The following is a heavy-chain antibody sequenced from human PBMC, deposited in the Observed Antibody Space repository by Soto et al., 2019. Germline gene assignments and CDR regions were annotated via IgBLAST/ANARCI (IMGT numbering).Heavy chain of an antibody. J-gene: IGHJ1*01. CDR2: IIPIFGTA. Sequence: SVQVSCKASGGTFSSYSISWVRQAPGQGLEWMGGIIPIFGTANYAQKFQGRVTITAAESTSTAYMELSSLRSEDTAVYYCAREEYYDFGDPAGDDRDLQHWG. D-gene: IGHD3-3*01. CDR1: GGTFSSYS. CDR3: AREEYYDFGDPAGDDRDLQH. V-gene: IGHV1-69*13.